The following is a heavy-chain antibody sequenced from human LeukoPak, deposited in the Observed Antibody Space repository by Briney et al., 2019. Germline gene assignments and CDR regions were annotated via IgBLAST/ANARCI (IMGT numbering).Heavy chain of an antibody. V-gene: IGHV1-2*02. J-gene: IGHJ5*02. CDR2: INPNSGGT. Sequence: ASVKVSCKASGYTFTGYYMHWVRQAPGQGLEWMGWINPNSGGTNYAQKFQGRVTMTRDTSISTAYMELSRLRSDDAALYYCAREGFTAMPSWFDPWGQGTLVTVSS. D-gene: IGHD5-18*01. CDR3: AREGFTAMPSWFDP. CDR1: GYTFTGYY.